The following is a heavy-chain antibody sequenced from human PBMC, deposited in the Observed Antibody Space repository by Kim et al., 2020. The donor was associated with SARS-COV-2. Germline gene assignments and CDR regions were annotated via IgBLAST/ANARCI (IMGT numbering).Heavy chain of an antibody. J-gene: IGHJ6*02. CDR3: ARAHGGNVGAYYYYYGMDV. CDR1: GGSISSYY. D-gene: IGHD2-15*01. Sequence: SETLSLTCTVSGGSISSYYWSWIRQPPGKGLEWIGYIYYSGSTNYNPSLKSRVTISVDTSKNQFSLKLSSVTAADTAVYYCARAHGGNVGAYYYYYGMDVWGQGTTVTVSS. V-gene: IGHV4-59*13. CDR2: IYYSGST.